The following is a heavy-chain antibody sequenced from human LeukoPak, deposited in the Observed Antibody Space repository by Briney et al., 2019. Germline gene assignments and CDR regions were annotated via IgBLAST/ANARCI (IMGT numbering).Heavy chain of an antibody. CDR1: GGTFRSYA. V-gene: IGHV1-69*13. CDR2: IIPIFGTA. D-gene: IGHD2-15*01. J-gene: IGHJ6*03. Sequence: SVKVSCKASGGTFRSYAISWVRQAPGQGLEWMGGIIPIFGTANYAQKFQGRVTITADESTSTAYMELSSLRSEDTAVYYCARDLGTRYCSGGSCYYYYMDVWGKGTTVTVSS. CDR3: ARDLGTRYCSGGSCYYYYMDV.